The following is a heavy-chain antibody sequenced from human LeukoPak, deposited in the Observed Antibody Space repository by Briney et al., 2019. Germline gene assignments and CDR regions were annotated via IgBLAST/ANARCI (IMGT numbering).Heavy chain of an antibody. Sequence: SVKVSCKASGGTFSSYAISWVRQAPGQGLEWMGGIIPIFGIANYAQKFQGRVTITADKSTSTAYMELSSLRSEDTAVYYCARDSNGDYGYYFDYWGQGTLVTVSS. V-gene: IGHV1-69*10. CDR2: IIPIFGIA. CDR3: ARDSNGDYGYYFDY. D-gene: IGHD4-17*01. CDR1: GGTFSSYA. J-gene: IGHJ4*02.